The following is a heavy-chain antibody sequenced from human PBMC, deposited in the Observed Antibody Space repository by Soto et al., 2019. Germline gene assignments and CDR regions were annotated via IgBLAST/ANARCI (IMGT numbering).Heavy chain of an antibody. CDR2: IVVGSGNT. J-gene: IGHJ4*02. Sequence: SVKVSCKASGFTFTSSAVQWVRQARGQRLEWIGWIVVGSGNTNYAQKFQERVTITRDMSTSTAYMELSSLRSEDTAVYYCAAGVYSSSSDFDYWGQGTLVTVSS. D-gene: IGHD6-6*01. CDR1: GFTFTSSA. V-gene: IGHV1-58*01. CDR3: AAGVYSSSSDFDY.